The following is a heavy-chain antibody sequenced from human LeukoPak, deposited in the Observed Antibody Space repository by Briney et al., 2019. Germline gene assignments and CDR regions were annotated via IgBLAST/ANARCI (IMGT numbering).Heavy chain of an antibody. CDR3: ARDRPPDSSGYYSGNAFDY. J-gene: IGHJ4*02. CDR2: INTNTGNP. CDR1: GYTFTSHG. V-gene: IGHV7-4-1*02. D-gene: IGHD3-22*01. Sequence: GASVKVSCKASGYTFTSHGISWVRQAPGQGLEWMGWINTNTGNPTYAQGFTGRFVFSLDTSVSTAYLQISSLKAEDTAVYYCARDRPPDSSGYYSGNAFDYWGQGTLVTVSS.